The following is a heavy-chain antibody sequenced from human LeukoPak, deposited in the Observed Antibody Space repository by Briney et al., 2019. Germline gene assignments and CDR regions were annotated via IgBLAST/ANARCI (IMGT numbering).Heavy chain of an antibody. CDR3: AKGLSTSCYAGLDY. J-gene: IGHJ4*02. D-gene: IGHD2-2*01. Sequence: GGSLRLSCAASGFTFSSYSMNWVRQAPGKGLEWVSAISGSSGSTYYADSVKGRFTISRDNSKNTLYLQMDSLRAEDTAVYYCAKGLSTSCYAGLDYWGQGTLVTVSS. V-gene: IGHV3-23*01. CDR2: ISGSSGST. CDR1: GFTFSSYS.